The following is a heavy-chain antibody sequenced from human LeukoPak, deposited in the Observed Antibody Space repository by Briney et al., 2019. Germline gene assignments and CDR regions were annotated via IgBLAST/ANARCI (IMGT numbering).Heavy chain of an antibody. CDR3: ARDQAATNTQVRFCLD. D-gene: IGHD3-9*01. J-gene: IGHJ4*02. Sequence: GASVKVSCKASGGTFTNYAINWVRQAPGQGLEWMGRIIPILDVTNYAQKFQGRVTITVDQSTSTAYMELSSLRSEDTAVYYCARDQAATNTQVRFCLDWGQGTLVTVSS. V-gene: IGHV1-69*04. CDR2: IIPILDVT. CDR1: GGTFTNYA.